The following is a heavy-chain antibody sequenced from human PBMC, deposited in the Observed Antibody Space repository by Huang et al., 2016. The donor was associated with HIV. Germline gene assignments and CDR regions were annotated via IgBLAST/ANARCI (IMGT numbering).Heavy chain of an antibody. D-gene: IGHD5-12*01. V-gene: IGHV3-30*18. CDR1: GFTFSNDG. J-gene: IGHJ4*02. CDR2: ISYDGSNK. CDR3: AKDIVATIGPDY. Sequence: QVQLVESGGGVVQPGRSLRLSCAASGFTFSNDGMHWVRQAPGKGLGWVAVISYDGSNKYFADSVKGRFTISRDNSRNTVYLQMNSLRAEDTAVYYCAKDIVATIGPDYWGQGTLVTVSS.